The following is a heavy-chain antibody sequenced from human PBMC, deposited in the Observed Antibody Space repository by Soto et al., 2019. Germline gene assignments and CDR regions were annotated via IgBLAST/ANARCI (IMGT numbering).Heavy chain of an antibody. CDR1: GFTFSDYD. D-gene: IGHD5-12*01. CDR2: ISASSSYT. CDR3: ASDQHRYSGYDYVDY. V-gene: IGHV3-11*05. J-gene: IGHJ4*02. Sequence: QVQLVESGGGVVKPGGSLRLSCAASGFTFSDYDMSWIRQAPGKGLEWVSYISASSSYTNYADSVKGRFTISRDNAKNTLYIQMNSLRAEATAVYYCASDQHRYSGYDYVDYWGQGTLVTVSS.